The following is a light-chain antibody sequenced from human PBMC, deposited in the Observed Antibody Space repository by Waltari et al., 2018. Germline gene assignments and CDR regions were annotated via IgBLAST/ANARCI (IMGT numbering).Light chain of an antibody. CDR3: NSYAGSNNNV. Sequence: QSALTQPPSPSGSPGQSVTISCTGTSNDVGAHNYASWYQQHPGKAPKLMIYEVTKRHSGVPDRFSGSKSGNTASLTVSGLQAEDEADYYCNSYAGSNNNVFGTGTKVTVL. CDR2: EVT. CDR1: SNDVGAHNY. J-gene: IGLJ1*01. V-gene: IGLV2-8*01.